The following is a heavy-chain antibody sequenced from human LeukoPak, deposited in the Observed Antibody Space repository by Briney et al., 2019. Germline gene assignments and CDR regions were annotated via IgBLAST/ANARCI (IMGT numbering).Heavy chain of an antibody. CDR1: GYTFTSYG. D-gene: IGHD6-19*01. CDR3: ARESGSGWFYYFDY. J-gene: IGHJ4*02. Sequence: ASVKVSCKASGYTFTSYGISWVRQAPGQGLEWMGWISAYNGNTNYAQKLQGGVTMTTDTSASTAYMELRSLRSDDTAVYYCARESGSGWFYYFDYWGQGTLVTVSS. CDR2: ISAYNGNT. V-gene: IGHV1-18*01.